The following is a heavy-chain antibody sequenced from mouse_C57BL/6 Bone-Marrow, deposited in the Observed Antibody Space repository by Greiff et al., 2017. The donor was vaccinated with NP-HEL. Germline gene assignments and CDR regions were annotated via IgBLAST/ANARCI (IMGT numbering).Heavy chain of an antibody. Sequence: QVQLQQPGAELVKPGASVKMSCKASGYTFTSYWITWVKQRPGQGLEWIGDIYPGSGSTNYNEKFKSKATPTVDTSSSTAYMQISSLTSEDSAVYYCARGRIYYDYCLDYWGQGTTLTVSS. CDR3: ARGRIYYDYCLDY. J-gene: IGHJ2*01. CDR2: IYPGSGST. V-gene: IGHV1-55*01. CDR1: GYTFTSYW. D-gene: IGHD2-4*01.